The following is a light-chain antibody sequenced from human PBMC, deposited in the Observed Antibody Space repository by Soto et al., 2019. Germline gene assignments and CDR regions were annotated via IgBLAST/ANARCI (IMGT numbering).Light chain of an antibody. V-gene: IGKV1-5*03. CDR3: QQYNSHWT. J-gene: IGKJ1*01. CDR2: KAS. Sequence: DIQLTQSPSTLSASVGDRVTITCRASQSINGWLAWYQQKPGQAPNLLIYKASTLESGVPSRLSGSGSGTEFTLTISSMKPDDFATYYCQQYNSHWTFGQGTKVDIK. CDR1: QSINGW.